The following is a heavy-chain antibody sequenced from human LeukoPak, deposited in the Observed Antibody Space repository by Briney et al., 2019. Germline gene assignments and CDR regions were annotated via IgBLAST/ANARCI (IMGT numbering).Heavy chain of an antibody. CDR3: ARGHSSGWAPKTHEHFQH. CDR2: IYHSGST. CDR1: GGSISISNS. D-gene: IGHD6-19*01. V-gene: IGHV4-4*02. J-gene: IGHJ1*01. Sequence: PSQTPSLTCAVSGGSISISNSWSWVPQPPGKGLEWIGEIYHSGSTNYNPSLKIRVTISVNKSKNQSSLKLSSVTAADTAVNYFARGHSSGWAPKTHEHFQHWGQGTLVTVSS.